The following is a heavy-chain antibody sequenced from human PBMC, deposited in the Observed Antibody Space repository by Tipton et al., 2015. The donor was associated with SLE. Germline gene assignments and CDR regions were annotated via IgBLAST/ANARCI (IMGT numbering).Heavy chain of an antibody. CDR3: TRTRSSWYFDL. CDR1: GFTFNSYG. D-gene: IGHD6-13*01. V-gene: IGHV3-30*02. CDR2: IRDDGGNK. J-gene: IGHJ2*01. Sequence: SLRLSCAASGFTFNSYGMQWVRQAPGKGLGWVALIRDDGGNKYYADSVKGRFTISRDNSKNTLSLQMNSLRGEDTAVYYCTRTRSSWYFDLWGRGTLVTVSS.